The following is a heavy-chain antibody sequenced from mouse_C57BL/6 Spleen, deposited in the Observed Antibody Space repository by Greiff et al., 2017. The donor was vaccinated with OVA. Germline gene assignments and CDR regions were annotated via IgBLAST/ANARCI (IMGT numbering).Heavy chain of an antibody. CDR1: GFNIKDDY. J-gene: IGHJ3*01. V-gene: IGHV14-4*01. Sequence: VQLQQPGAELVRPGASVKLSCTASGFNIKDDYMHWVKQRPEQGLEWIGWIDPENGDTEYASKFQGKATITADTSSNTAYLQLSSLTSEDTAVYYCTTDGNYLFAYWGQGTLVTVSA. CDR2: IDPENGDT. CDR3: TTDGNYLFAY. D-gene: IGHD2-1*01.